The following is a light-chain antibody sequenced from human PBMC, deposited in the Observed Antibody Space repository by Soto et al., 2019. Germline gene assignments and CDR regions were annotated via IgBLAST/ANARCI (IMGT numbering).Light chain of an antibody. CDR3: QQRSNWPT. CDR1: QSVSSY. Sequence: EIVLTQSPATLSLSPGERATLSCRASQSVSSYLAWYQQKPGQAPRLLIYDASNRATGIPARFSGSASGTDFTLTSSSLEPEDFAVYYCQQRSNWPTFGGGTKVEIK. J-gene: IGKJ4*01. CDR2: DAS. V-gene: IGKV3-11*01.